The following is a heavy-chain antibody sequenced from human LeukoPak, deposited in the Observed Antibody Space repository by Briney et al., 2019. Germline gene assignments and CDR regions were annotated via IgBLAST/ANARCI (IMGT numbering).Heavy chain of an antibody. D-gene: IGHD3-22*01. J-gene: IGHJ5*02. CDR1: GYTFTTYG. CDR2: ISAYNGNT. Sequence: ASVKVSSKASGYTFTTYGISWVRQAPGQGLEWMGWISAYNGNTNYAQKLHGRVTMTTDTSTSTAYMELRSLRSDDTAVYYCARGSSGKTMNPEGYNWFDTWGQGTLVTVSS. V-gene: IGHV1-18*01. CDR3: ARGSSGKTMNPEGYNWFDT.